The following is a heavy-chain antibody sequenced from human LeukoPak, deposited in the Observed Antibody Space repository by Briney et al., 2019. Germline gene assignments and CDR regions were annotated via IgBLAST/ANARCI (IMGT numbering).Heavy chain of an antibody. V-gene: IGHV3-48*03. CDR3: ASTVTTVAFDY. J-gene: IGHJ4*02. CDR2: ISSSGSTI. D-gene: IGHD4-17*01. CDR1: GFTFSSYE. Sequence: GGSLRLSCAASGFTFSSYEMNWVRQAPGKGLEWVSYISSSGSTIYYADSVKGRFTISRDNAKNSLYLQMNSLRAEDTAVYYCASTVTTVAFDYWGQGTLVTVSS.